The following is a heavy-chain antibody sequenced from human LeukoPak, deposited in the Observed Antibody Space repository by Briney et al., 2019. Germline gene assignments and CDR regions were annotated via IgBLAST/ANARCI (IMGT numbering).Heavy chain of an antibody. D-gene: IGHD3-3*01. Sequence: GGSLRLSCAASGFTFSSYAMSWVRQAPGKGLEWVSAISGSGGSTYYADSVKGRFTISRDNSKNTLYLQMNSLRAEDTAVYYCAKGVKTYYDFWSGLYFLDYWGQGTLVTVSS. V-gene: IGHV3-23*01. CDR2: ISGSGGST. CDR1: GFTFSSYA. CDR3: AKGVKTYYDFWSGLYFLDY. J-gene: IGHJ4*02.